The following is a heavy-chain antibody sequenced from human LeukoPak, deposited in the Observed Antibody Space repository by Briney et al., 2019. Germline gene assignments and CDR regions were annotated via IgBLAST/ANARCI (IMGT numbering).Heavy chain of an antibody. D-gene: IGHD3-10*01. J-gene: IGHJ4*02. CDR3: AKESGNVWFDY. Sequence: SETLSLTCTVSGGSISRYYWSWIRQPPGKGLEWIAYIQYSGSTNYNPSLKSRVTISVDTTKNQFSLKLNSVTAADTAVYYCAKESGNVWFDYWGQGTLVTVSS. V-gene: IGHV4-59*01. CDR2: IQYSGST. CDR1: GGSISRYY.